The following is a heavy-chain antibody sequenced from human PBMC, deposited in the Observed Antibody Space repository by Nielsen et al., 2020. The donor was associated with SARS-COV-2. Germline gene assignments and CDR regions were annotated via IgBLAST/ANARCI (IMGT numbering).Heavy chain of an antibody. D-gene: IGHD1-26*01. CDR3: ARDDSGSYFDY. J-gene: IGHJ4*02. CDR2: IYYSGST. CDR1: GGSISSYY. Sequence: GSLRLSCTVSGGSISSYYWSWIRQPPGKGLEWIGYIYYSGSTNYNPSLKSRVTISVDTSKNQFSLKLSSVTAADTAVYYCARDDSGSYFDYWGQGTLVTVSS. V-gene: IGHV4-59*01.